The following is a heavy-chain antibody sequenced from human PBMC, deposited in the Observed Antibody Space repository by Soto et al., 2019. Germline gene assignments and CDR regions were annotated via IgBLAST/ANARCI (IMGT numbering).Heavy chain of an antibody. D-gene: IGHD3-3*01. V-gene: IGHV3-23*01. Sequence: EVQLLESGGGLVQPGGSLRLSWAASGFTFSSYAMSWVRQAPGKGLEWVSAISGSGGSTYYADSVKGRFTISRDNSKNTLYLQMNSLRAEDTAVYYCAKDHLDRRRLLEWDPIDYWSQGTLVTVSS. CDR2: ISGSGGST. CDR3: AKDHLDRRRLLEWDPIDY. J-gene: IGHJ4*02. CDR1: GFTFSSYA.